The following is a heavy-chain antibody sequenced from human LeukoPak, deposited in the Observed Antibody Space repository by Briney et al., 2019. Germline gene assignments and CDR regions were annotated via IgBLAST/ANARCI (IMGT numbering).Heavy chain of an antibody. J-gene: IGHJ6*03. D-gene: IGHD4-17*01. CDR2: INPSGGST. V-gene: IGHV1-46*01. CDR1: GYTFTSYY. Sequence: GASVKVSCKASGYTFTSYYMHWVRQAPGQGLEWMGIINPSGGSTSYAQKFQGRVTMTRDMSTSTVYMELSSLRSEDTAVYYCARGLGTVTRRVYSSHYYYMDVWGKGTTVTVSS. CDR3: ARGLGTVTRRVYSSHYYYMDV.